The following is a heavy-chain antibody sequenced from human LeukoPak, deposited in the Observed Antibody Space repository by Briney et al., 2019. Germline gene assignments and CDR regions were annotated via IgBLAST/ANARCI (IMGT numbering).Heavy chain of an antibody. CDR2: IFYTGRT. Sequence: SETLSLTCTVSSGSISNYFWTWVRQPPGKGLEWIGYIFYTGRTTYDPSLESRATISVDTSRNQFSLTLNSVTAADTAVYYCASGIQTEGNNFWGQGTLVTVSS. D-gene: IGHD4-23*01. J-gene: IGHJ4*02. V-gene: IGHV4-59*01. CDR1: SGSISNYF. CDR3: ASGIQTEGNNF.